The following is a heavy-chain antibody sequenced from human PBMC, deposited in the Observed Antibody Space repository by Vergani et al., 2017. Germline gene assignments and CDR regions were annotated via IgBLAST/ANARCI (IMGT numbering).Heavy chain of an antibody. V-gene: IGHV4-34*11. CDR3: ARVWRWRQRPAGYYYYYMDV. J-gene: IGHJ6*03. D-gene: IGHD5-24*01. Sequence: QVQLQQWGAGLLKPSETLSLTCAVYGGSFSGYYWSWIRQPPGXGLEWIGYIYYSGSTNYNPSLKSRVTISVDTSKNQFSLKLSSVTAADTAVYYCARVWRWRQRPAGYYYYYMDVWGKGTTVTVSS. CDR1: GGSFSGYY. CDR2: IYYSGST.